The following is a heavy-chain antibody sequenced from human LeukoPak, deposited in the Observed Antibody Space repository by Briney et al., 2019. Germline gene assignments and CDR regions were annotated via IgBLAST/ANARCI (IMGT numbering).Heavy chain of an antibody. Sequence: GSLRLSCAASGFTLSKCAMSWVRQAPGKGLEWVSGIDGSGGRPPSADSVKGRFTISRDISKNTLYLQTDSLRAEDTAAYYCARGKDHDFWNPFDHWGQGTLVTVSS. CDR1: GFTLSKCA. J-gene: IGHJ4*02. D-gene: IGHD3-3*01. V-gene: IGHV3-23*01. CDR2: IDGSGGRP. CDR3: ARGKDHDFWNPFDH.